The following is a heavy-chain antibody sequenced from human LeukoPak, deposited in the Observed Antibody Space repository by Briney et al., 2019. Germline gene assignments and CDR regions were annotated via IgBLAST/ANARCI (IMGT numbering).Heavy chain of an antibody. D-gene: IGHD3-3*01. V-gene: IGHV3-48*01. CDR3: ARGYDFSSGSKRGFDN. CDR2: ISSSGEVT. Sequence: GGSLRLSCEASGFIFSDYAMNWVRQAQGKGLEFVSYISSSGEVTFYADSVMGRFTISRDAAKNSLFLQMTGLRGEDTAVYYCARGYDFSSGSKRGFDNRGQGTLVTVSS. J-gene: IGHJ4*02. CDR1: GFIFSDYA.